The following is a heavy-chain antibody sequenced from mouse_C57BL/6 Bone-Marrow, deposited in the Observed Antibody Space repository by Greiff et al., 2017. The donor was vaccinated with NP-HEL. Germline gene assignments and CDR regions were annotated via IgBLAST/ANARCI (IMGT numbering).Heavy chain of an antibody. CDR2: ISNGGGST. J-gene: IGHJ4*01. V-gene: IGHV5-12*01. CDR3: ARHGTTVVATPCAMDY. Sequence: EVMLVESGGGLVQPGGSLKLSCAASGFTFSDYYMYWVRQTPEKRLEWVAYISNGGGSTYYPDTVKGRFTISRDNAKNTLYLQMSRLKSDDTAMYYCARHGTTVVATPCAMDYWGQGTAVTVSS. CDR1: GFTFSDYY. D-gene: IGHD1-1*01.